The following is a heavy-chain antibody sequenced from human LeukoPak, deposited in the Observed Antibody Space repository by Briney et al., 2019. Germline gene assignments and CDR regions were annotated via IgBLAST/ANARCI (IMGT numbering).Heavy chain of an antibody. Sequence: GGSLRLSCAASGFTFDDYAMPWVRQAPGKGLEWVSGISWNSGSIGYADSVKGRFTISRDNAKNSLYLQMNSLRAEDTALYYCAKAVVIGAFDIWGQGTMVTVSS. J-gene: IGHJ3*02. D-gene: IGHD3-22*01. CDR3: AKAVVIGAFDI. CDR1: GFTFDDYA. V-gene: IGHV3-9*01. CDR2: ISWNSGSI.